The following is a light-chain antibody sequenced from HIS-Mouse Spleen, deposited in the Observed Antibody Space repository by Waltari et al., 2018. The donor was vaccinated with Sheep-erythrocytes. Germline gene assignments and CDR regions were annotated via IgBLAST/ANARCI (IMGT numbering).Light chain of an antibody. V-gene: IGKV1D-13*01. J-gene: IGKJ1*01. CDR3: QQFNNYPRT. Sequence: AIQLTQSPSSLSASVGDRVTITCRASQGISSALAWYQQKPGKAPKLLIYDASSLESGVPSRFSGSESGTDFTLTISSLQPEDFATYYCQQFNNYPRTFGQGSKVEIK. CDR2: DAS. CDR1: QGISSA.